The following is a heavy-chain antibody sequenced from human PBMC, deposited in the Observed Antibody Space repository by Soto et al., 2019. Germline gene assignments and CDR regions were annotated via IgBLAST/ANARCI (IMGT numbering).Heavy chain of an antibody. D-gene: IGHD6-19*01. J-gene: IGHJ4*02. CDR1: GFSFSTYA. CDR3: ARSIAVAGLDY. Sequence: PGGSLRLSCAASGFSFSTYAVHWVRQAPGQGLEWVAVISNDESKKYYGGSVKGRFTISRDNSNNTVYLQMNSLRPEDTAVYYCARSIAVAGLDYWGPGALVTVSS. CDR2: ISNDESKK. V-gene: IGHV3-30-3*01.